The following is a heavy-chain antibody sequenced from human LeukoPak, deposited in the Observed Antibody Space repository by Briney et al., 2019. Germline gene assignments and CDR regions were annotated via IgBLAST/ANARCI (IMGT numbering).Heavy chain of an antibody. CDR3: AREMVHYYGMDV. D-gene: IGHD2-8*01. CDR2: IKSDGSST. CDR1: GFTFSSCW. J-gene: IGHJ6*04. Sequence: GGSLRLSCAASGFTFSSCWMHWVRQAPGKGLVWVSRIKSDGSSTSYADSVKGRFTISRDNAKNTLYLQMNSLRAEDTAVYYCAREMVHYYGMDVWGKGTTVTVSS. V-gene: IGHV3-74*01.